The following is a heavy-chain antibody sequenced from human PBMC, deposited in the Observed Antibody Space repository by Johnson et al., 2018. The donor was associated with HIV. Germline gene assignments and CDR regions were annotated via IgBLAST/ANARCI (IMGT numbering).Heavy chain of an antibody. CDR3: AKTLGYDSSGYHDGFDI. D-gene: IGHD3-22*01. CDR1: GFSFSSYD. CDR2: INQDGVEK. V-gene: IGHV3-30*18. Sequence: QVQLVESGGGVVQPGRSLRLSCAASGFSFSSYDMHWVRQAPGKGLGWVANINQDGVEKYYADSVKGRFTISRDNSKNTLYLQMNSLRPEDTAVYYCAKTLGYDSSGYHDGFDIWGQGTMVTVSS. J-gene: IGHJ3*02.